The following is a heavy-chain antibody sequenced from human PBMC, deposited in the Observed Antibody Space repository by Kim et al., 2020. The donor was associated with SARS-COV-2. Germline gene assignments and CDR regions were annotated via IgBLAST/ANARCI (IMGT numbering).Heavy chain of an antibody. V-gene: IGHV3-33*01. CDR3: PRASSHPVGADY. Sequence: KSDSDSVKGRFTISRDNSKNTMYLEMNSLSVEGTALYYCPRASSHPVGADYWGQGTLVTVSS. D-gene: IGHD6-13*01. J-gene: IGHJ4*02. CDR2: K.